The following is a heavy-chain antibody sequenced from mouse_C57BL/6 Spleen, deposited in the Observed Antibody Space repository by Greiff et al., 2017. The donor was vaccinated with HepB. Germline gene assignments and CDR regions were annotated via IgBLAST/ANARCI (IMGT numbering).Heavy chain of an antibody. D-gene: IGHD1-1*01. CDR3: ARGAYYGSSYGRYFDV. V-gene: IGHV1-39*01. CDR2: INPNYGTT. Sequence: EVQLQQSGPELVKPGASVKISCKASGYSFTDYNMNWVKQSNGKSLEWIGVINPNYGTTSYNQKFKGKATLTVDQSSSTAYMQLNSLTSEDSAVYYCARGAYYGSSYGRYFDVWGTGTTVTVSS. J-gene: IGHJ1*03. CDR1: GYSFTDYN.